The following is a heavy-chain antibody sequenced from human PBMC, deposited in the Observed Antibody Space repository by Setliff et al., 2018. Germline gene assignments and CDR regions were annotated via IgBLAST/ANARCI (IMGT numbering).Heavy chain of an antibody. V-gene: IGHV1-18*01. Sequence: SVKVSCKTSGFNFITYGFSWVRQAPGQGLEWMGWISPYSGETNNAQKFQDRLSVTADTSSKTIYMELRSLTSDDTAVYFCTTSRAPRVVLAADFDLWGQGTLVTV. J-gene: IGHJ4*02. CDR2: ISPYSGET. CDR1: GFNFITYG. D-gene: IGHD2-21*01. CDR3: TTSRAPRVVLAADFDL.